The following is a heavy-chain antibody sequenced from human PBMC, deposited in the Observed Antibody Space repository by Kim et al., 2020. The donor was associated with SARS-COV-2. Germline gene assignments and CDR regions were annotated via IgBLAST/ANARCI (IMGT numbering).Heavy chain of an antibody. V-gene: IGHV3-73*01. Sequence: GGSLRLSCAASGFALSGSAIHWVRQASGKGLEWVGRTNSKVNNYATSYAASVKGRFTVSRDDSKSTAYLLMDNVKSEDTAGYYCGRLYVAGRYNWGQGT. J-gene: IGHJ4*02. CDR2: TNSKVNNYAT. CDR3: GRLYVAGRYN. CDR1: GFALSGSA. D-gene: IGHD6-19*01.